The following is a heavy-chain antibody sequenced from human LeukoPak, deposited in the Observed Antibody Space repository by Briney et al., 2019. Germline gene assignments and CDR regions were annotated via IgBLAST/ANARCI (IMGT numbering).Heavy chain of an antibody. V-gene: IGHV3-30*02. Sequence: GGSLRLSCVGSGFIFSNYGIHWVRQAPGKGLEWVAFIRNGGNNEYYADSVKGRFTISRDNSKNTLYLQMNSLRAEDTAVYYCAKDQSHYDFWSGYQYYFDYWGQGTLVTVSS. CDR2: IRNGGNNE. J-gene: IGHJ4*02. CDR1: GFIFSNYG. CDR3: AKDQSHYDFWSGYQYYFDY. D-gene: IGHD3-3*01.